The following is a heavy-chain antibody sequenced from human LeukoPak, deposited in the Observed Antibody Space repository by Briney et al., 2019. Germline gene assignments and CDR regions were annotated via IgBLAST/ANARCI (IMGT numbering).Heavy chain of an antibody. V-gene: IGHV3-9*01. CDR2: ISSNRGNM. Sequence: GRSLRLSCAASGFSFDDYAMHCVRQAPGKGLEWVSGISSNRGNMGYADSVKGRFTISRDNAKNYLYLQMSSLSTEDTDLYCCAKDRNCGGDCYFDYWGQGTLVTVSS. CDR1: GFSFDDYA. D-gene: IGHD2-21*02. CDR3: AKDRNCGGDCYFDY. J-gene: IGHJ4*02.